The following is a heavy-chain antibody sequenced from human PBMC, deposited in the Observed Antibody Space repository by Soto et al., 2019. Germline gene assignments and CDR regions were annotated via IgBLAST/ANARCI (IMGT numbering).Heavy chain of an antibody. CDR3: ARLPDYYDSSGYYVDY. V-gene: IGHV4-59*01. Sequence: SETLSLTCTVSGGSISSYYWSWIRQPPGKGLEWIGYIYYSGSTNYNPSLKSRVTISVDTSKNQFSLKLSSVTAADTVVYYCARLPDYYDSSGYYVDYWGQGTLVTVSS. CDR2: IYYSGST. CDR1: GGSISSYY. D-gene: IGHD3-22*01. J-gene: IGHJ4*02.